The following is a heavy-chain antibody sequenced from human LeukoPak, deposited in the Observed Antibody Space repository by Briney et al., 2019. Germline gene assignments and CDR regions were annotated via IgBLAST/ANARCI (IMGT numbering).Heavy chain of an antibody. D-gene: IGHD1-26*01. CDR3: AAGGPWDLLRY. J-gene: IGHJ4*02. CDR1: GYTFTGYY. V-gene: IGHV1-24*01. Sequence: ASVKVSCKASGYTFTGYYMHWVRQAPGQGLEWMGGFDPEDGEAIYAQKFQGRVTMTEDTSTDTAYMEMNSLRSEDTAVYYCAAGGPWDLLRYWGQGTLVTVSS. CDR2: FDPEDGEA.